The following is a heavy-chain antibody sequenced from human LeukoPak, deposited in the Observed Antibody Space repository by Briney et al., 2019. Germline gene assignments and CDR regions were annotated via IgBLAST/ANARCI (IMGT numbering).Heavy chain of an antibody. CDR2: ITTSGGTM. J-gene: IGHJ4*02. D-gene: IGHD3-22*01. CDR3: ARRGFYDTTGYLFDY. CDR1: GFTLSTYE. V-gene: IGHV3-48*03. Sequence: GGSRRLSCAASGFTLSTYEMNWGRQAPGKGLDWVSYITTSGGTMSYADSVKGLFTISRDNAKNSLYLPMNSLRAEDTAVYYCARRGFYDTTGYLFDYWGQGTLVTVSS.